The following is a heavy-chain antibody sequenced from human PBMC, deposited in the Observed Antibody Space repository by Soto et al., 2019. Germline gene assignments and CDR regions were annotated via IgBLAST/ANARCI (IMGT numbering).Heavy chain of an antibody. CDR2: IWYDGNNK. J-gene: IGHJ5*02. D-gene: IGHD1-26*01. CDR1: GFTFSSYA. V-gene: IGHV3-33*01. Sequence: QVQLVESGGGVVQPGRSLTLSCAASGFTFSSYAMHWVRQAPGKGLEWVAAIWYDGNNKYYADSVKGRFTISRDNSKNMVYLQXNXLRVEDTAVYYCARRAEGSWYWIDPWGQGTLVTVSS. CDR3: ARRAEGSWYWIDP.